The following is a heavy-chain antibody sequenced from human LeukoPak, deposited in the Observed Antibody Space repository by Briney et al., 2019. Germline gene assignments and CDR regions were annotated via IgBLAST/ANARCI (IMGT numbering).Heavy chain of an antibody. V-gene: IGHV6-1*01. D-gene: IGHD3-22*01. Sequence: SQTLSLTCAISGDSVSSNSAAWNWVRQSPSRGLEWLGRTYYRSKWYTDYAESVKSRITINPNTSKNQFSLQVNSVTPEDTAVYYCARGSSRIYYYDSSGYSHAFDYWGQGILVTVSS. CDR2: TYYRSKWYT. CDR1: GDSVSSNSAA. J-gene: IGHJ4*02. CDR3: ARGSSRIYYYDSSGYSHAFDY.